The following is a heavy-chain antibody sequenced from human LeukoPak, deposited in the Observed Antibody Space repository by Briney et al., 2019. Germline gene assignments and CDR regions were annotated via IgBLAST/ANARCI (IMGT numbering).Heavy chain of an antibody. CDR2: ISYDGSNK. V-gene: IGHV3-30-3*01. CDR1: GFTFSSYA. D-gene: IGHD5-18*01. Sequence: PGGSLRLSCAASGFTFSSYAMHWVRQAPGKGLEWVAVISYDGSNKYYADSVKGRFTISRDNSKNTLYLQMNSLRAEDTAVYYCASGTAMGAPLDIWGQGTMVTVSS. CDR3: ASGTAMGAPLDI. J-gene: IGHJ3*02.